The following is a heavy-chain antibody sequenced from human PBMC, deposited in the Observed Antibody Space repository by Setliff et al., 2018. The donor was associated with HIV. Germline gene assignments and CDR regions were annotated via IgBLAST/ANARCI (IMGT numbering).Heavy chain of an antibody. J-gene: IGHJ3*02. Sequence: SETLSLTCTVSGGSISSGSYYWSWIRQPAGKGLEWIGRIYTSGSTNYNPSLKSRVTIPVDTSKNQFSLKLSSVTAADTAVYYCARSDIVLVVVAKGGAFDIWGQGTMVTVSS. V-gene: IGHV4-61*02. CDR2: IYTSGST. CDR1: GGSISSGSYY. CDR3: ARSDIVLVVVAKGGAFDI. D-gene: IGHD2-15*01.